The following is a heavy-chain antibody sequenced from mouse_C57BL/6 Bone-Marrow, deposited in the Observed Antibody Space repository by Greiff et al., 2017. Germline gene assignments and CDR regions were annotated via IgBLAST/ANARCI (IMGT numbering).Heavy chain of an antibody. D-gene: IGHD2-4*01. CDR2: IYPRSGNT. J-gene: IGHJ3*01. CDR1: GYTFTSYG. CDR3: ARKDYDWAY. Sequence: QVQLQQSGAELARPGASVKLSCKASGYTFTSYGISWVKQRTGQGLEWIGEIYPRSGNTYYNEKFKGKATLTADESSSTAYMELRSLTSEDSAVYFCARKDYDWAYWGQGTLVTVSA. V-gene: IGHV1-81*01.